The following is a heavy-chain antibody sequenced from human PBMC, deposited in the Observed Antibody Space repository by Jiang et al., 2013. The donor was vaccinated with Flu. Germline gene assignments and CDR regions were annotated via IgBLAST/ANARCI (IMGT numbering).Heavy chain of an antibody. CDR3: ARESEWPDWFDP. CDR1: GGSISSYY. D-gene: IGHD3-3*01. Sequence: LLKPSETLSLTCTVSGGSISSYYWSWIRQPPGKGLEWIGYIYYSGSTNYNPSLKSRVTISVDTSKNQFSPKLSSVTAADTAVYYCARESEWPDWFDPWGQGTLVTVSS. CDR2: IYYSGST. V-gene: IGHV4-59*01. J-gene: IGHJ5*02.